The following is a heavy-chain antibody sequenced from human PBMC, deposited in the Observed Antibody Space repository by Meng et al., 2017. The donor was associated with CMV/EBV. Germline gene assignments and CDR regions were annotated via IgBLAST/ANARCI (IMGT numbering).Heavy chain of an antibody. V-gene: IGHV1-18*01. CDR2: ISAHNGNT. CDR3: ARDLSVGYCSGSSCSEWFDP. D-gene: IGHD2-2*01. CDR1: GYTFTSYG. J-gene: IGHJ5*02. Sequence: ASVKVSCKASGYTFTSYGISWVRQAPGQGPEWMGWISAHNGNTNYAQKLQGRVIMTTDTSTSTASMELRSPRSDDTAVYYCARDLSVGYCSGSSCSEWFDPWGQGTLVTVSS.